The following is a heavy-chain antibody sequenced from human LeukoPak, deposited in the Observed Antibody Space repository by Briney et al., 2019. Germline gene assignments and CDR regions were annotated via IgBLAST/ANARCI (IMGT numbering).Heavy chain of an antibody. D-gene: IGHD3-16*01. CDR3: ARGPFTLTFGGPSLDY. CDR1: GYTFTSYG. J-gene: IGHJ4*02. V-gene: IGHV1-18*04. Sequence: ASVKVSCKASGYTFTSYGISWVRQAPGQGLERMGWISAYNGNTNYAQKLQGRVTMTTDTSTSTAYMELRSLRSDDTAVYYCARGPFTLTFGGPSLDYWGQGTLVTVSS. CDR2: ISAYNGNT.